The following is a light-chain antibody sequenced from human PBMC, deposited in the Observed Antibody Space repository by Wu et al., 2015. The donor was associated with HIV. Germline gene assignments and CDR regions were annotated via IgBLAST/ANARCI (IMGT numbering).Light chain of an antibody. J-gene: IGKJ4*01. Sequence: EIVLTQSPATLSLSPGERATLSCRASQSVSSNYLAWYQQKPGQAPRLLIYGASSRATGIPERFSGSGSGTDFTLTISRLEPGDFAVYYCQKYAATGTFGGGTKVEDQT. CDR1: QSVSSNY. CDR3: QKYAATGT. CDR2: GAS. V-gene: IGKV3-20*01.